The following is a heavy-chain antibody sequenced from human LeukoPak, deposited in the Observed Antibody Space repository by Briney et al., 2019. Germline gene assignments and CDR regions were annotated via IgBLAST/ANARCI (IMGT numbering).Heavy chain of an antibody. J-gene: IGHJ1*01. CDR3: ARGRIAAAGTWYFQH. D-gene: IGHD6-13*01. Sequence: SETLSLTCAVDGGSFSGYYWSWIRQPPGKGLEWIGEINHSGSTNYNPSLKSRVTVSVDTSKNQFSLKLSSVTAADTAVYYCARGRIAAAGTWYFQHWGQGTLVTVSS. V-gene: IGHV4-34*01. CDR1: GGSFSGYY. CDR2: INHSGST.